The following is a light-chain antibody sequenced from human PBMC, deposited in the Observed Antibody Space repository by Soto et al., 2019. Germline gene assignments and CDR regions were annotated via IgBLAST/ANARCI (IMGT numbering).Light chain of an antibody. Sequence: EIVMTQSPATLSVSPGERATLSCRASQSVSSNLAWYQQKPGQAPKLLIYGASTRATGIPARFSGSGSGTEFTLTISSLQYEDFAVYYCQQYNNWPFSFGGGTKADI. CDR2: GAS. CDR3: QQYNNWPFS. CDR1: QSVSSN. V-gene: IGKV3-15*01. J-gene: IGKJ4*01.